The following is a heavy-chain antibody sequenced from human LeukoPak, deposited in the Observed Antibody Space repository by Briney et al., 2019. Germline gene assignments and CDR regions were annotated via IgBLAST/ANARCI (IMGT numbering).Heavy chain of an antibody. CDR1: GFGFRDSY. V-gene: IGHV3-11*01. CDR3: STDPRLLIY. CDR2: ISGSGSDL. D-gene: IGHD2-8*01. J-gene: IGHJ4*01. Sequence: GGSLRLSCVVSGFGFRDSYMTWIRQTPGKGLEGLAYISGSGSDLYYADSVKGRFTISRDNAKNSLYLQMNSLRPDDTALYYCSTDPRLLIYWGHGTLVTVSS.